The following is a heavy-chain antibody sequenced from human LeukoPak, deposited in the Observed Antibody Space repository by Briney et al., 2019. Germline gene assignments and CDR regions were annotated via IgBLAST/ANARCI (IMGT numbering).Heavy chain of an antibody. J-gene: IGHJ6*02. Sequence: ASVKVSCKASGYTSTSYYMHWVRQAPGQGLEWMGWINPNSGGTNYAQKFQGRVTMTRDTSISTAYMELSRLRSDDTAVYYCARDLPVPAADYYYYGMDVWGQGTTVTVSS. CDR3: ARDLPVPAADYYYYGMDV. CDR1: GYTSTSYY. D-gene: IGHD2-2*01. V-gene: IGHV1-2*02. CDR2: INPNSGGT.